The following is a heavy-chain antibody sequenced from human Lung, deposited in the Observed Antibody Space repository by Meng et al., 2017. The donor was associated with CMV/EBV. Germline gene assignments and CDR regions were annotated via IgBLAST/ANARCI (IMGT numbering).Heavy chain of an antibody. CDR3: ASWNDIDDYMYSFDY. Sequence: SCAGSGLSFNRHSLNWVRQTPGKGLEWVSRISGTSDYTWYADSVKGRFTISRDNARSSLYLQMNSLRPEDTAVYYCASWNDIDDYMYSFDYWGQGVLVTVSS. CDR2: ISGTSDYT. CDR1: GLSFNRHS. D-gene: IGHD1-1*01. V-gene: IGHV3-21*06. J-gene: IGHJ4*02.